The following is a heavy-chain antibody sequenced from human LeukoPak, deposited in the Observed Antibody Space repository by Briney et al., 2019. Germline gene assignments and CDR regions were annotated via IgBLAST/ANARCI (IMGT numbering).Heavy chain of an antibody. CDR1: GFTFSSYA. CDR2: ISGSGGST. V-gene: IGHV3-23*01. D-gene: IGHD3-9*01. Sequence: GGFLRLSCAASGFTFSSYAMSWVRQAPGKGLEWVSAISGSGGSTYYADSVKGRFTISRDNSKNTLYLQMNSLRAEGTAVYYCAKVGDYDILTGLTHDAFDIWGQGTMVTVSS. CDR3: AKVGDYDILTGLTHDAFDI. J-gene: IGHJ3*02.